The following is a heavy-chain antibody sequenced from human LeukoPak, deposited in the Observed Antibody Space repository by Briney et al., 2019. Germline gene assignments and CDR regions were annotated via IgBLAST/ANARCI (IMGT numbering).Heavy chain of an antibody. V-gene: IGHV4-59*01. Sequence: SETLSLTCTVSGGSINSYYWGWIRQPPEKGLEWIGYIYYSGSTTYNPSLKSRVTISVDTSQNQFSLKLSSVTAADTAVYYCARETSSGSGYYFDYWGQGTLVTVSS. CDR2: IYYSGST. CDR1: GGSINSYY. CDR3: ARETSSGSGYYFDY. D-gene: IGHD3-22*01. J-gene: IGHJ4*02.